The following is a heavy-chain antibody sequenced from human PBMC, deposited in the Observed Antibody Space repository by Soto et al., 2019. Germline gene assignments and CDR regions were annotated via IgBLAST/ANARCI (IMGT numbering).Heavy chain of an antibody. CDR2: ISYDGSSK. D-gene: IGHD2-21*01. V-gene: IGHV3-30*03. CDR3: TCEVASGY. J-gene: IGHJ4*02. CDR1: GFTFSSYG. Sequence: QVQLVESGGGVVQPGRSLRLSCAASGFTFSSYGRHWVRQAPGKGLEWVAVISYDGSSKYYADSVKGRFTISRDNSKNTLYLEMNSLSADDTAVYYCTCEVASGYWGQGTLVTVSS.